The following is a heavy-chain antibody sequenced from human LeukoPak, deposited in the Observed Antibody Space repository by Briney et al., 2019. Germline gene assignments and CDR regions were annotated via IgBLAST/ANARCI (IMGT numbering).Heavy chain of an antibody. J-gene: IGHJ4*02. V-gene: IGHV3-48*01. CDR2: ISSSSTI. D-gene: IGHD1-26*01. Sequence: GGSLRLSCAASGFTFSSYSMNWVRQAPGKGLEWVSYISSSSTIYYADSVKGRFAISRDNAKNSLYLQMNSLRAEDTAVYYCARDGRWRGATDYWGQGTLVTVSS. CDR3: ARDGRWRGATDY. CDR1: GFTFSSYS.